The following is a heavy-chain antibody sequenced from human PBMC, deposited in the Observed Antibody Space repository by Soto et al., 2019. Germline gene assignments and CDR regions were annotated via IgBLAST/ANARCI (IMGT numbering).Heavy chain of an antibody. V-gene: IGHV3-23*01. D-gene: IGHD2-2*03. Sequence: EVQVLESGGGLVQPGGSLRLSCAATGFTFSDFAMSWVRQAPGKGLEWVSRIYGGGNGPHYADSVKGRVTISRDNSKNTLYLRLNSLRAEHTDVYYCAKMEGMDPSAYSFDYWGQGTLVTVSS. CDR1: GFTFSDFA. J-gene: IGHJ4*02. CDR2: IYGGGNGP. CDR3: AKMEGMDPSAYSFDY.